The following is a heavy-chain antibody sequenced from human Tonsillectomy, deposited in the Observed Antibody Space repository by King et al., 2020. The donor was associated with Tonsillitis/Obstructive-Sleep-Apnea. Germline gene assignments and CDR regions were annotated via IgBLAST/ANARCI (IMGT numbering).Heavy chain of an antibody. D-gene: IGHD2-21*02. CDR1: GGSFSGYY. V-gene: IGHV4-34*01. J-gene: IGHJ4*02. Sequence: HVQLQQWGAGLLKPSETLSLTCAVYGGSFSGYYWSWIRQPPGKGLEWIGEINHSGSTNYNPSLKSRVTISVDTSKNQFSLKLSSMTAADTAVYYCARVSQTAVDYWGQGTLVTVSS. CDR2: INHSGST. CDR3: ARVSQTAVDY.